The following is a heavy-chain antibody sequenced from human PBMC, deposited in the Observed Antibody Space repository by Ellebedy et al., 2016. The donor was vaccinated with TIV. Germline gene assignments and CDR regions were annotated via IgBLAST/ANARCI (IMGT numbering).Heavy chain of an antibody. CDR3: ARADNGGKVYDY. V-gene: IGHV4-30-4*01. Sequence: SETLSLXXTVSGGSISSGDYYWSWIRQPPGKGLEWIGYIYYSGSTYYNPSLKSRVTISVDTSKNQFSLKLSSVTAADTAVYYCARADNGGKVYDYWGQGTLVTVSS. J-gene: IGHJ4*02. D-gene: IGHD4-23*01. CDR2: IYYSGST. CDR1: GGSISSGDYY.